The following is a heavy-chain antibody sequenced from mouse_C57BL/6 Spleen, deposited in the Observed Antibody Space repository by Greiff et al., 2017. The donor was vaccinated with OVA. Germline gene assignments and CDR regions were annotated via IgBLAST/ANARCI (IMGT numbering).Heavy chain of an antibody. CDR3: ERSGQATFDY. Sequence: QVQLQQPGAELVMPGASVKLSCKASGYTFTSYWMHWVKQRPGQGLEWIGEIDPSDSYTNYNQKFKGKSTLTVDKSSSTAYMQLSSPTSEDAAVYDCERSGQATFDYWGQGTTLTVSS. J-gene: IGHJ2*01. CDR2: IDPSDSYT. CDR1: GYTFTSYW. V-gene: IGHV1-69*01. D-gene: IGHD3-2*02.